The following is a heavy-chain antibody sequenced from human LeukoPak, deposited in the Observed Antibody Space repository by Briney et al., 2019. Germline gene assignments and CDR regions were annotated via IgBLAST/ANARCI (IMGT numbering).Heavy chain of an antibody. D-gene: IGHD2-2*02. V-gene: IGHV3-48*01. CDR3: ARSRYTRGPIYYYYGMDV. Sequence: SGGSLRLSCAASGFTFSSYSMNWVRQAPGKGLEWVSYISSSSTIYYADSVKGRFTISRDNAKNSLYLQMNNLRAEDTAVYYCARSRYTRGPIYYYYGMDVWGQGTTVTVSS. J-gene: IGHJ6*02. CDR1: GFTFSSYS. CDR2: ISSSSTI.